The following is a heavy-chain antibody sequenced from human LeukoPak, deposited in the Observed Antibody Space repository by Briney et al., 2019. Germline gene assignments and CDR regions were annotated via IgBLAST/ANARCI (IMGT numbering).Heavy chain of an antibody. CDR3: ARTAFPGYCYETSGYFRGHNWFDP. Sequence: ASVKVSCKVSGYTFTSYDINWVRQATGQGLEWMGWMNANSGNTGYAQKFQGRVTMTRDTSISTAYMELSSLRSEDTAVYFCARTAFPGYCYETSGYFRGHNWFDPWGQGTLVIVSS. CDR1: GYTFTSYD. CDR2: MNANSGNT. V-gene: IGHV1-8*01. D-gene: IGHD3-22*01. J-gene: IGHJ5*02.